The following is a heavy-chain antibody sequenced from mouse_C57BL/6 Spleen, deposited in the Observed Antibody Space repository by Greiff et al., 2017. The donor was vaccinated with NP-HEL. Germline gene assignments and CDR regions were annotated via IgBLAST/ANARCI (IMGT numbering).Heavy chain of an antibody. V-gene: IGHV1-74*01. J-gene: IGHJ4*01. CDR1: GYTFTSYW. D-gene: IGHD3-2*02. CDR3: GLDSSAWGAMDY. CDR2: IHPSDSDT. Sequence: VQLQQSGADLVKPGASVKVSCKASGYTFTSYWMHWVKQRPGQGLEWIGRIHPSDSDTNYNQKFKGKATLTVDKSSSTAYMQLSSLTSEDSAVYYWGLDSSAWGAMDYWGQGTSVTVSS.